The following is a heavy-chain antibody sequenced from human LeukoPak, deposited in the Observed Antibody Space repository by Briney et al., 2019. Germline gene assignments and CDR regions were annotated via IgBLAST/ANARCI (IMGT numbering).Heavy chain of an antibody. J-gene: IGHJ5*02. D-gene: IGHD6-19*01. CDR3: VRDHLAVAGMRLAWFDP. CDR2: IDASGGT. V-gene: IGHV4-61*09. CDR1: GGSISSGSDY. Sequence: PSETLSLTCTVSGGSISSGSDYWSWIRQPAGKGLEWIGHIDASGGTNYNPSLRSRVTISVDTSKNQFSLELSSVTATDTAVYYCVRDHLAVAGMRLAWFDPWGRGTVVTVSS.